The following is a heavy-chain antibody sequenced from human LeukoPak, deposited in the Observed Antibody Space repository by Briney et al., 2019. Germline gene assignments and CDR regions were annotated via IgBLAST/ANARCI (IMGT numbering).Heavy chain of an antibody. Sequence: PSETLSLTCAVYGGSFRGYYWSWIRQPPGKGLEWIGEINHSVKANYNPSLKSRVTISVDTSKNHFSLNLTSVTGARTAVYYCPRAGGFYSGSGCYYWFDPWGQGTLVTVSS. V-gene: IGHV4-34*01. CDR2: INHSVKA. CDR3: PRAGGFYSGSGCYYWFDP. J-gene: IGHJ5*02. CDR1: GGSFRGYY. D-gene: IGHD2-15*01.